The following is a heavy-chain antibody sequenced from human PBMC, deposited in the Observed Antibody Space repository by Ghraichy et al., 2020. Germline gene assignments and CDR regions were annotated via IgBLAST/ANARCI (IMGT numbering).Heavy chain of an antibody. J-gene: IGHJ4*02. D-gene: IGHD3-9*01. CDR3: ARTQDYDILTGYSRYFDY. V-gene: IGHV3-74*01. Sequence: GSLRLSCAASGFTFSSYWMHWVRQAPGKGLVWVSRINTDGGTTSYADSVKGRFTISRDNAKNTLYLQMNSLRAEDTAVYFCARTQDYDILTGYSRYFDYWGQGTLVTVSS. CDR2: INTDGGTT. CDR1: GFTFSSYW.